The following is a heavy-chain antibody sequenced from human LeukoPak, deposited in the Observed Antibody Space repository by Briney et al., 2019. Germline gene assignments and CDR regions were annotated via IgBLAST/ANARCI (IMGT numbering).Heavy chain of an antibody. CDR3: ARATRDLGYNSSWYVASFCFDP. Sequence: PSETLSLTCAVYGGSFSGYYWSWIRQPPGKGLEWIGEINHSGSTNYNPSLKSRVTISVDTSKNQFSLKLSSVTAADTAVFYCARATRDLGYNSSWYVASFCFDPWGQGTLVTVSS. CDR1: GGSFSGYY. J-gene: IGHJ5*02. V-gene: IGHV4-34*01. CDR2: INHSGST. D-gene: IGHD6-13*01.